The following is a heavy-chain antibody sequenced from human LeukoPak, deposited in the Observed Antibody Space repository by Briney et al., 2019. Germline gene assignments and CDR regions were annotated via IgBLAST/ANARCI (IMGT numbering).Heavy chain of an antibody. CDR2: ISSDGSST. CDR3: ARGGPYSAPDY. D-gene: IGHD1-26*01. V-gene: IGHV3-74*01. Sequence: GGSLRLSCAASGFTFSSYWMHWVRQAPGKGLVWVSRISSDGSSTSYADSVKGRSTISRDNAKNTLHLQMNTLREEDTAVYYCARGGPYSAPDYWGQGTLVTVSS. J-gene: IGHJ4*02. CDR1: GFTFSSYW.